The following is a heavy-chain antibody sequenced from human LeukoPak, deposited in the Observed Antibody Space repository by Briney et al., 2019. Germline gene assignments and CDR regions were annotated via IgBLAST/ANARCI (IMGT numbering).Heavy chain of an antibody. D-gene: IGHD4-17*01. Sequence: GASVKVSCKSSGYTFTAYYLHWVRQAPGQGLEWMGWINPNSGGTTYAQNFQARVTMTRDTSISTAYMELSRLRSDDTAVYYCARDPDYGTKRFDFWGQGAMVTVSS. V-gene: IGHV1-2*02. CDR1: GYTFTAYY. CDR3: ARDPDYGTKRFDF. CDR2: INPNSGGT. J-gene: IGHJ4*02.